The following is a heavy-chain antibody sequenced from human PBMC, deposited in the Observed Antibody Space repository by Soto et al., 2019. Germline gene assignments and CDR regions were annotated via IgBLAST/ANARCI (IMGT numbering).Heavy chain of an antibody. CDR3: ARVVMTTVPASFYYGLDV. Sequence: QVQLVQSGAEVRKPGSSVTVSCKASGGTFSTYGITWVRQAPGRGLEWMGNIIPLIGTANYAQRFRGRVTITADESTTTAYTELTSLRSEDTAVYYCARVVMTTVPASFYYGLDVWGQGTTVTVSS. D-gene: IGHD4-4*01. V-gene: IGHV1-69*18. J-gene: IGHJ6*02. CDR1: GGTFSTYG. CDR2: IIPLIGTA.